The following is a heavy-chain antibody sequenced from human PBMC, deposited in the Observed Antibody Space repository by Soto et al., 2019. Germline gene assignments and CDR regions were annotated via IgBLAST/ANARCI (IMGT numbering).Heavy chain of an antibody. Sequence: GGSLRLSCTTSGFSFGDYAMTWVRQAPGKGLEWVGFIRNPGYGGTTEYATSVKGRFIISRDDSMSSAYLQLNSLKVDDSAVYYCVRGSFGYYGPWGQGTLVTVS. CDR2: IRNPGYGGTT. CDR1: GFSFGDYA. D-gene: IGHD3-22*01. CDR3: VRGSFGYYGP. J-gene: IGHJ5*02. V-gene: IGHV3-49*04.